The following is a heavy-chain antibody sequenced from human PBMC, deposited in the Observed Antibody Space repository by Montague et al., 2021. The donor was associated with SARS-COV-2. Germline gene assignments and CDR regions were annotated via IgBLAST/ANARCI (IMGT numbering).Heavy chain of an antibody. D-gene: IGHD3-22*01. CDR2: IKQDGSEK. V-gene: IGHV3-7*05. Sequence: SRSLSFSASGFTFTTFWMTWVRQVPGKGLEWVANIKQDGSEKCYVDSVKGRLTISRDNAKNSLYLQLDSLRAEDTAVYYCARGYDSSGYQYWGQGTLVTVSS. CDR3: ARGYDSSGYQY. CDR1: GFTFTTFW. J-gene: IGHJ4*02.